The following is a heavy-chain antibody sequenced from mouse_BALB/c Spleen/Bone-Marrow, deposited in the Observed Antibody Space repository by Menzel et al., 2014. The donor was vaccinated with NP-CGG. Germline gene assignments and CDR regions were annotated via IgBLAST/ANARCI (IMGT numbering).Heavy chain of an antibody. V-gene: IGHV1S132*01. CDR1: GYTFTNYW. CDR3: ARGGNYGY. Sequence: VQLQQSGAELVKPGASVKLSCKTSGYTFTNYWIQWVKQRPGQGLGWIGEIFPGIGTTYYNDKFKGKATLTIDTSSRTAYMQISSLSSEDSAVYFCARGGNYGYGGQGTTVTVSS. CDR2: IFPGIGTT. D-gene: IGHD2-1*01. J-gene: IGHJ2*01.